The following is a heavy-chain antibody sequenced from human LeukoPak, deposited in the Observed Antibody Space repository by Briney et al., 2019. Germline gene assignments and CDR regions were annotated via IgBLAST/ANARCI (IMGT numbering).Heavy chain of an antibody. D-gene: IGHD3-3*01. V-gene: IGHV4-34*01. CDR1: GGSFSGYY. CDR3: ARAQNGGVVIRGYYYYYYYMDV. J-gene: IGHJ6*03. Sequence: EPSETLSLTCAVYGGSFSGYYWSWIRQPPGKGLEWIGEINHSGSTNYNPSLKSRVTISVDTSKNQFSLKLSSVTAADTAVYYCARAQNGGVVIRGYYYYYYYMDVWGKGTTVTVSS. CDR2: INHSGST.